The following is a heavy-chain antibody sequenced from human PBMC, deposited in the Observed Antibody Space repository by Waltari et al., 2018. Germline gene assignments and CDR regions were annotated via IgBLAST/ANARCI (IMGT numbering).Heavy chain of an antibody. Sequence: QVQLQESGPGLVTPSETLSLTCTVSGGSIRRYYWSWIRPPAGKGLEWIGRIYTSGSTNYNPSLKSRVTMSVDTSKNQFSLKLSSVTAADTAVYYCARGHSGGSAHSWFDPWGQGTLVTVSS. CDR1: GGSIRRYY. D-gene: IGHD1-26*01. V-gene: IGHV4-4*07. CDR2: IYTSGST. J-gene: IGHJ5*02. CDR3: ARGHSGGSAHSWFDP.